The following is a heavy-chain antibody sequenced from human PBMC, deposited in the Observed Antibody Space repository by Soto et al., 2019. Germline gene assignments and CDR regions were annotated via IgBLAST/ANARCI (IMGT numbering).Heavy chain of an antibody. J-gene: IGHJ3*02. CDR2: ISSSSSYI. CDR3: ARARAVAGGVRDAFDI. D-gene: IGHD6-19*01. CDR1: GFTFSSYS. Sequence: GGSLRLSCAASGFTFSSYSMNWVRQAPGKGLEWVSSISSSSSYIYYADSVKGRFTISRDNAKNSLSLQMNSLRAEDTAVYYCARARAVAGGVRDAFDIWGQGTMVTVSS. V-gene: IGHV3-21*01.